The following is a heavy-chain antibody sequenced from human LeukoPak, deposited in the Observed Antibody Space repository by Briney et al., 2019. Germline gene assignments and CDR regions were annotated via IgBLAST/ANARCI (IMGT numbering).Heavy chain of an antibody. V-gene: IGHV4-59*08. J-gene: IGHJ5*02. D-gene: IGHD4-17*01. Sequence: SETLSLTCTVSGGSISSYYWSWIRQPPGKGLEWIGYIYHSGSVNYNPSLKSRVTISVDTSKNQFSLKLSSVTDADTAVYYCARLDSGDAGGWFDPWGQGTLVTVSS. CDR3: ARLDSGDAGGWFDP. CDR1: GGSISSYY. CDR2: IYHSGSV.